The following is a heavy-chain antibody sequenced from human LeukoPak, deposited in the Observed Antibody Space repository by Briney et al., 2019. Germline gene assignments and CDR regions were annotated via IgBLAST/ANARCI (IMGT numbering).Heavy chain of an antibody. Sequence: GGSLRLSCAASGFTFSNAWMSWVRQAPGKGLEWVGRIKSKIDGGTTDYAAPVKGRFTISRDDSKNTLYLQMNSLKAEDAAVYYCSTLNTATRPDYWGQGTLVTVSP. J-gene: IGHJ4*02. CDR2: IKSKIDGGTT. V-gene: IGHV3-15*01. CDR1: GFTFSNAW. D-gene: IGHD5-18*01. CDR3: STLNTATRPDY.